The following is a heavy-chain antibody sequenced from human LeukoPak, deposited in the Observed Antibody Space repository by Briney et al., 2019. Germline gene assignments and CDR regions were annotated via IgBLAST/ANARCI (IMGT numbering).Heavy chain of an antibody. CDR1: GGTFSSSA. V-gene: IGHV1-8*03. J-gene: IGHJ4*02. Sequence: GASVKVSCKASGGTFSSSAISWLRQATGQGLEWMGWMNPNSGNTGYAQKLQGGVTITRNTSISTAYMELSSLRSEDTAVYYCARGSSLSRNFDYWGQGTLVTVSS. CDR2: MNPNSGNT. CDR3: ARGSSLSRNFDY. D-gene: IGHD2-2*01.